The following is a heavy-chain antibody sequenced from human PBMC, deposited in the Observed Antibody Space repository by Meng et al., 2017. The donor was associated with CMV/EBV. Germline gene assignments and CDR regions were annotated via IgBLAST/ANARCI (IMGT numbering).Heavy chain of an antibody. D-gene: IGHD4-17*01. CDR3: ARGGRTTVSY. V-gene: IGHV3-11*04. CDR1: GFTFSDYY. J-gene: IGHJ4*02. Sequence: GESLKISCAASGFTFSDYYMSWIRQAPGKGLEWVSYISSSSTIYYAESVKGRFTISRDNAKNSLYLQMSSLRAEDTAVYYCARGGRTTVSYWGQGTLVTVSS. CDR2: ISSSSTI.